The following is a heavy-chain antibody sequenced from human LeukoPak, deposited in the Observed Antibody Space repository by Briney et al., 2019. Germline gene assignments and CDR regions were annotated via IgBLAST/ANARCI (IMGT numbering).Heavy chain of an antibody. Sequence: GGSLRLSCAASGFTFSSYWTSWVRQAPGKGLEWVANIKQDGSEKYYVDSVKGRFTISRDNAKNSLYLQMNSLRAEDTAVYYCAGSIAGHFDYWGQGTLVTVSS. CDR3: AGSIAGHFDY. CDR2: IKQDGSEK. J-gene: IGHJ4*02. CDR1: GFTFSSYW. D-gene: IGHD6-6*01. V-gene: IGHV3-7*01.